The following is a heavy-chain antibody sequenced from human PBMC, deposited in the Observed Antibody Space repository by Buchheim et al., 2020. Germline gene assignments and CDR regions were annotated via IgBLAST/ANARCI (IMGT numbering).Heavy chain of an antibody. J-gene: IGHJ4*02. Sequence: QVQLQESGPGLVKPSGTLSLTCAVSGGSINSNNWWNWVRQSPGKGLEWIGEIYHSGSTNYNPSLKSRVTISVDKSKKQFSLKLSSVTAADTAVYYCARVNRDDSSGYYYARLDYWGQGTL. D-gene: IGHD3-22*01. V-gene: IGHV4-4*02. CDR2: IYHSGST. CDR3: ARVNRDDSSGYYYARLDY. CDR1: GGSINSNNW.